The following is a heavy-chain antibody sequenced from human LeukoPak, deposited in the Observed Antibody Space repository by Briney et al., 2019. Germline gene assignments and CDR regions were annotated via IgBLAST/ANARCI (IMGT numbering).Heavy chain of an antibody. CDR2: INPNGGST. D-gene: IGHD5-24*01. J-gene: IGHJ1*01. V-gene: IGHV1-46*01. Sequence: SVKVSCKASGYTFISHYINWVRQAPGQGLEWMGIINPNGGSTTYGQKFQGRVTMTRDTSTSTVYMELSSLRSEDTAVYYCARRDVDMATITYWGQGTLVTASS. CDR1: GYTFISHY. CDR3: ARRDVDMATITY.